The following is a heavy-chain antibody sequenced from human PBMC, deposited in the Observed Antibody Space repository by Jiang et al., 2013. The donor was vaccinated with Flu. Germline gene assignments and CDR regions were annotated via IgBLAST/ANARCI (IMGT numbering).Heavy chain of an antibody. V-gene: IGHV5-51*01. CDR1: EYRFSTYW. CDR2: TYPDDSDT. J-gene: IGHJ1*01. CDR3: GRLGYSSSWYIQY. Sequence: VQLVESGAEVKKSGESLKISCKVSEYRFSTYWIGWVRQMPGKGLEWMGITYPDDSDTRYNPSFQGQVTISADKSISTAYLQWSSLKASDTAMYYCGRLGYSSSWYIQYWGQGTLVTVAS. D-gene: IGHD6-13*01.